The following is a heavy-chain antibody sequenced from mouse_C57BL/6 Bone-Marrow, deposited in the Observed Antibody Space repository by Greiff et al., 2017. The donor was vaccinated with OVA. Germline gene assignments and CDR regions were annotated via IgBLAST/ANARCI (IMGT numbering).Heavy chain of an antibody. D-gene: IGHD1-1*01. CDR3: TTGATVADWYFDV. V-gene: IGHV14-4*01. J-gene: IGHJ1*03. CDR1: GFNIKDDY. CDR2: IDPENGDT. Sequence: EVQLQQSGAELVRPGASVKLSCTASGFNIKDDYMHWVKQRPEQGLEWIGWIDPENGDTEYASNFQGKATITADTSSNTAYLQLSSLTSEDTAVYYCTTGATVADWYFDVWGTGTTVTVSS.